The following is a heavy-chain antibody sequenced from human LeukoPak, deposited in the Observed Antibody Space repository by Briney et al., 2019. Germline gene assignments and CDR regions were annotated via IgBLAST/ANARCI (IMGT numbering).Heavy chain of an antibody. J-gene: IGHJ6*03. CDR1: GYTFTSYG. V-gene: IGHV1-18*01. D-gene: IGHD3-10*01. Sequence: ASVKVSCKASGYTFTSYGISWVRQAPGQGLEWMGWISAYNGNTSYAQKLQGRVTMTTDTSTSTAYMELRSLRSDDTAVYYCARGDYGSGSYSTYYYYYYMDVWGKGTTVTVSS. CDR3: ARGDYGSGSYSTYYYYYYMDV. CDR2: ISAYNGNT.